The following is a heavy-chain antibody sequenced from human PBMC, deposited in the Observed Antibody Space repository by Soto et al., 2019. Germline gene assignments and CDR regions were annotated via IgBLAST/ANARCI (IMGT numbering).Heavy chain of an antibody. V-gene: IGHV3-33*01. CDR3: AFGNLSYYFDF. CDR1: GFTFSGFG. J-gene: IGHJ4*02. D-gene: IGHD3-16*01. Sequence: GGSLRLSCAASGFTFSGFGMHWVRQAPGKGLEWVAIIWHDGSDKYYADSVKGRFTISRDNSKNTLYLQMNSLRAEDTAVYHCAFGNLSYYFDFWGQGTPVTVSS. CDR2: IWHDGSDK.